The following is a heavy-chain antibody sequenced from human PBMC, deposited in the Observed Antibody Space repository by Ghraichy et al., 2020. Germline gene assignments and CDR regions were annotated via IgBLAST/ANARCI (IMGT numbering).Heavy chain of an antibody. CDR2: ISAYNGNT. D-gene: IGHD2-8*02. J-gene: IGHJ4*02. CDR1: GYTFTSYG. V-gene: IGHV1-18*01. Sequence: ASVKVSCKASGYTFTSYGISWVRQPPGQGLEWMGWISAYNGNTNYAQKLQGRVTMTTDTSTSTAYMELRSLRSDDTAVYYCASRGPVYCTGGVCYRSYYFDYWGQGTLVTVSS. CDR3: ASRGPVYCTGGVCYRSYYFDY.